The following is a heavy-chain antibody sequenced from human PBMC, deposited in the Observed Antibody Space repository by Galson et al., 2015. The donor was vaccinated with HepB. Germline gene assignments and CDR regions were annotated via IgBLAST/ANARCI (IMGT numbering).Heavy chain of an antibody. J-gene: IGHJ6*02. CDR2: IRGSESKA. V-gene: IGHV3-23*01. D-gene: IGHD2/OR15-2a*01. Sequence: SLRLSCAASGFPFRRYGLSWVRHAPGQGLEWVAGIRGSESKAYYADSVNGRFTITRDTSKHTLYLQLTRLRADDTAVYYCATGLYDTYYYCSTMDVWGQGTTVSVS. CDR3: ATGLYDTYYYCSTMDV. CDR1: GFPFRRYG.